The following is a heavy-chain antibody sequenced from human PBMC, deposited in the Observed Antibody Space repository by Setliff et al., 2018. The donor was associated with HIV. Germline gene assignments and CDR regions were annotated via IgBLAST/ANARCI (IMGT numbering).Heavy chain of an antibody. J-gene: IGHJ4*02. CDR1: GFTFSDYT. V-gene: IGHV3-23*01. CDR3: AREGWTALNY. CDR2: ISYNGGTT. D-gene: IGHD6-19*01. Sequence: GGSLRLSCAASGFTFSDYTMSWVRQAPGKGLEWVSSISYNGGTTYYADSVKGRFTISRDNSRNTLDLQMGSLRAEDMAVYYCAREGWTALNYWGQGTLVTVSS.